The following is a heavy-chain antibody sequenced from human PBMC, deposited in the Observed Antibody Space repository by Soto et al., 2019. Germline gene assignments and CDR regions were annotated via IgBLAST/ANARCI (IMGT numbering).Heavy chain of an antibody. Sequence: QVHLVESGGGVVQPGRSLRLSCAASGFTFSSYAMHWVRQAPGKGLEWVAVISHDGSNKYYADSVKGRFTISRDNSKNTMYLQMNSLRAEDTAVYYCARSGAAAPGTLTDYWGQGTLVTVSS. J-gene: IGHJ4*02. CDR2: ISHDGSNK. V-gene: IGHV3-30-3*01. CDR3: ARSGAAAPGTLTDY. CDR1: GFTFSSYA. D-gene: IGHD6-13*01.